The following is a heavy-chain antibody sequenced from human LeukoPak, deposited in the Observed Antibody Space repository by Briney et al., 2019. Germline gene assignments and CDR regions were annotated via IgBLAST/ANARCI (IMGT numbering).Heavy chain of an antibody. V-gene: IGHV1-69*13. CDR2: IIPIFDTT. J-gene: IGHJ4*02. CDR1: GGTFNTYA. D-gene: IGHD5-24*01. Sequence: SVTVSCKASGGTFNTYAINWVRQAPGQGLEWMGGIIPIFDTTNYAQNFQGRVTITADESTSTAYMELSSLRSEDTAVYYCARENGDADNSFDYWGQGTLVTVSS. CDR3: ARENGDADNSFDY.